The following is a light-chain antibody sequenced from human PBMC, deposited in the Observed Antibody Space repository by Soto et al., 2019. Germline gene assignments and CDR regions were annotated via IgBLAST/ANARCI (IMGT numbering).Light chain of an antibody. CDR1: SSDVGGYNY. J-gene: IGLJ1*01. CDR2: EVN. CDR3: SSYAGSSNV. Sequence: QSALTQPPSASGSPGQSVAISCTGTSSDVGGYNYVSWYQQHPGKAPKLMIYEVNKRPSGVPDRFSGSKSGNTASLTVSGIQVEDEADYYCSSYAGSSNVFGYGTKLTVL. V-gene: IGLV2-8*01.